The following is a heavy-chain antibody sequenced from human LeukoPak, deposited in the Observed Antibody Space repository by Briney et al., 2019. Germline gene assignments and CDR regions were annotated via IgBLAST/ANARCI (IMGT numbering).Heavy chain of an antibody. V-gene: IGHV3-23*01. CDR2: ISGSGGST. CDR3: AKDFGSGWYEVWFDP. Sequence: RGSLRLSCAASGFTFSSYAMSWVRQAPGKGLEWVSAISGSGGSTYYADSVKGRFTISRDNSKNTLYLQMNSLRAEDTAVYYCAKDFGSGWYEVWFDPWGQGTLVTVSS. D-gene: IGHD6-19*01. CDR1: GFTFSSYA. J-gene: IGHJ5*02.